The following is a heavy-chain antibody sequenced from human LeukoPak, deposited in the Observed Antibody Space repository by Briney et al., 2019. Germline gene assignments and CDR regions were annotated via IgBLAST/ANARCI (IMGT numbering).Heavy chain of an antibody. CDR2: IYSGGST. Sequence: GGSLRLSCAASGFTVSINYMSWVRQAPGKGLEWVSVIYSGGSTYYADSVKGRFTISRDNSKSTLYLQMNSLKTEDTAVYYCARLAAAGPADYWGQGTLVTVSS. V-gene: IGHV3-66*02. D-gene: IGHD6-13*01. CDR1: GFTVSINY. CDR3: ARLAAAGPADY. J-gene: IGHJ4*02.